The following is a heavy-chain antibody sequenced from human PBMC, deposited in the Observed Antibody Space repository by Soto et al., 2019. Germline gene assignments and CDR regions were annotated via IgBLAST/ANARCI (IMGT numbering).Heavy chain of an antibody. D-gene: IGHD3-10*01. V-gene: IGHV5-10-1*01. J-gene: IGHJ3*01. Sequence: PGESLKISCKGSGYSFTSYWISWVRQMPGKGLEWMGRIYPSDSSVKYSPSFQGHVTMSADKSISTAYLQWSSLEASDSGVYFCARTGAWFGKLWRALDLWGQGTMVTVSS. CDR1: GYSFTSYW. CDR3: ARTGAWFGKLWRALDL. CDR2: IYPSDSSV.